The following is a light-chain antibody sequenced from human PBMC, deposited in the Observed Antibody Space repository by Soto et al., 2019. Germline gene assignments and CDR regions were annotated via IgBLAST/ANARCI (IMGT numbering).Light chain of an antibody. V-gene: IGKV3-15*01. Sequence: EIVLTQSPGTLYLSPGERVTLSCRASQIVINNYLAWYQQKPGQAPRLLIYGASTRATGIPARFSGRGSGTEFTLTISSLQSVDFAVYYCQQYDNWPQTFGQGTKVDI. CDR3: QQYDNWPQT. CDR1: QIVINN. J-gene: IGKJ1*01. CDR2: GAS.